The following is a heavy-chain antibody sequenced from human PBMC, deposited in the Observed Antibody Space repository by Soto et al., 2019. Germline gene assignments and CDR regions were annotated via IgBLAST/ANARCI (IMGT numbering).Heavy chain of an antibody. CDR1: GFTFSSYA. Sequence: PGWSLRLSCAASGFTFSSYAMSWVRHAPGKGLEWGSAISGSGGSTYYADSVKGRFTISRDNSKNTLYLQMNSLRAEDTAVYYCAKEERVVVPAAPNYYYGMDVWGQGTTVTVSS. CDR2: ISGSGGST. D-gene: IGHD2-2*01. V-gene: IGHV3-23*01. CDR3: AKEERVVVPAAPNYYYGMDV. J-gene: IGHJ6*02.